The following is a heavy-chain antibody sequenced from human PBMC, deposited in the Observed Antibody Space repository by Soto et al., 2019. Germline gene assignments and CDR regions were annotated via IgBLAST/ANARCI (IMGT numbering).Heavy chain of an antibody. Sequence: GGSLRLSCAASGFTFSSYAMSWVRQAPGKGLEWVSAISGSGGSTYYADSVKGRFTISRDNSKNTLYLQMNSLRAEDTAVYYCAKELKLLSSSPISFDYWGQGTLVTVSS. CDR3: AKELKLLSSSPISFDY. CDR2: ISGSGGST. D-gene: IGHD2-15*01. CDR1: GFTFSSYA. V-gene: IGHV3-23*01. J-gene: IGHJ4*02.